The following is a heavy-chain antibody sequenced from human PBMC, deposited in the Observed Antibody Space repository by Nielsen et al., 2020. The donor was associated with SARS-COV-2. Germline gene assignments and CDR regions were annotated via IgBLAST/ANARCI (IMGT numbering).Heavy chain of an antibody. D-gene: IGHD5-18*01. CDR2: ISYDGSHK. Sequence: GESLKISCVGSGFTFSRYTMHWVRQAPGKGLEWVAAISYDGSHKYYADSVRGRFTISRDNPKDTLFLQMNGLRRDDTSVYYCARGVETDAVMVEHWGQGNLVAVSS. CDR3: ARGVETDAVMVEH. CDR1: GFTFSRYT. J-gene: IGHJ4*02. V-gene: IGHV3-30*04.